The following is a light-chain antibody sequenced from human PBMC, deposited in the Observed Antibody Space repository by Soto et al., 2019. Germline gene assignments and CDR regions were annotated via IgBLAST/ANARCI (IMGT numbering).Light chain of an antibody. V-gene: IGLV4-69*01. Sequence: QLVLTQSPSASASLGASVKLTCTLSSGYSTYAIAWHQQQSEKGPRFLMKINYDGTHSKGDGFFDRFSGSSSGAERHLTISSLQSEDEADYYCQSLGTGIQVCGGGTKLTVL. CDR3: QSLGTGIQV. CDR1: SGYSTYA. CDR2: INYDGTH. J-gene: IGLJ3*02.